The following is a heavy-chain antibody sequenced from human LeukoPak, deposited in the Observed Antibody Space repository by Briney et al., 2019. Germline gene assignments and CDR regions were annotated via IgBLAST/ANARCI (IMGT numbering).Heavy chain of an antibody. V-gene: IGHV4-4*07. CDR1: GGSISSYY. CDR2: INTSGST. D-gene: IGHD6-25*01. CDR3: AREGGDPRWLDP. Sequence: SETLSLTCTVSGGSISSYYWTWIRQSAGRGLEWIGRINTSGSTNYNPSLRSRVTMSVNTSKNQFSLNLTSVTAADTAVYSCAREGGDPRWLDPWGQGTLVTVSS. J-gene: IGHJ5*02.